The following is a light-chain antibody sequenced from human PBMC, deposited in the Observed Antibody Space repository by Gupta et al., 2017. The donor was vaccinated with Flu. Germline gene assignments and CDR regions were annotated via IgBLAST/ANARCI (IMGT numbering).Light chain of an antibody. CDR2: AAS. J-gene: IGKJ2*03. V-gene: IGKV1-39*01. Sequence: DIQMTQSPSSLSASVGDRVTITCRASQSISSYLNWYQQKPGKAPKLLIYAASSLQSGVPSRFSGSGSGTDFTLTISSLQPEDFATYYCQQSYSTPRFGQGTKLAIK. CDR3: QQSYSTPR. CDR1: QSISSY.